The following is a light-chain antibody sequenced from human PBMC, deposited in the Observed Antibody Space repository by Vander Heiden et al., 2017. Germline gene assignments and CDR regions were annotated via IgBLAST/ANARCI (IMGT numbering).Light chain of an antibody. CDR3: QAWDSSTVV. CDR1: KLGDKY. Sequence: SYELTQPPSVSVSPGQTASITCPGNKLGDKYACWYQQKPGQSPVLVIYQDIKRPSGIPERFSGSNSGNTATLTISGTQAMDEADYYCQAWDSSTVVFGGGTKLTVL. CDR2: QDI. J-gene: IGLJ2*01. V-gene: IGLV3-1*01.